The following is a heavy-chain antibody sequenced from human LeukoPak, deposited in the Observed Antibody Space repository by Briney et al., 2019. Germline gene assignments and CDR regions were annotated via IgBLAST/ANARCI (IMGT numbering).Heavy chain of an antibody. CDR1: GGSIGSSNW. CDR3: ARWGSGYFDY. CDR2: VYQSGST. Sequence: SGTLSLTCAVSGGSIGSSNWWSWVRQPPGKGLEWIGEVYQSGSTNYNPSLKNRVTISVDKSKNRFSLNLSSVTAADTAVYYCARWGSGYFDYWGQGTQVTVSS. J-gene: IGHJ4*02. V-gene: IGHV4-4*02. D-gene: IGHD6-19*01.